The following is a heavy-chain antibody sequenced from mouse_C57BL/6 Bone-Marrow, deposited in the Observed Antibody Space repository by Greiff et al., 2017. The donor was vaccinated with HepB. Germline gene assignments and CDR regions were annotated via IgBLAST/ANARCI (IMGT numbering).Heavy chain of an antibody. V-gene: IGHV5-16*01. CDR3: ARDELGFAY. Sequence: DVKLVESEGGLVQPGSSMKLSCTASGFTFSDYYMAWVRQVPEKGLEWVANINYDGSSTYYLDSLKSRFIISRDNAKNILYLQMSSLKSEDTATYYCARDELGFAYWGQGTLVTVSA. D-gene: IGHD3-3*01. CDR2: INYDGSST. J-gene: IGHJ3*01. CDR1: GFTFSDYY.